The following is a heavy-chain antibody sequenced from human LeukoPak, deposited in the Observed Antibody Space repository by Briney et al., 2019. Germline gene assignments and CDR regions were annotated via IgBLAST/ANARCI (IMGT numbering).Heavy chain of an antibody. V-gene: IGHV3-30-3*01. CDR2: ISYDGSNK. J-gene: IGHJ4*02. D-gene: IGHD3-22*01. Sequence: GGSLRLSCAASGFTFSSYAMHWVRQAPGKGLEWVAVISYDGSNKYYADSVKGRFTISRDISKNTVYLHMDSLRDEDTAVYFCARGGYYYDTTGSPGDYWGQGTLVTVSS. CDR1: GFTFSSYA. CDR3: ARGGYYYDTTGSPGDY.